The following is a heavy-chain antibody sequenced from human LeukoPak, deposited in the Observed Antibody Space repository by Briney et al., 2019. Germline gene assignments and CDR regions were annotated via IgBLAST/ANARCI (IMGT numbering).Heavy chain of an antibody. V-gene: IGHV3-21*01. J-gene: IGHJ4*02. Sequence: GGSLRLSCAASGFTFSSYSMSWVRQAPGKGLEWVSSISSSSSYIYYADSVKGRFTISRDNAKNSLYLQMNSLRAEDTAVYYCARSAQQLALDYWGQGTLVTVSS. CDR1: GFTFSSYS. D-gene: IGHD6-13*01. CDR2: ISSSSSYI. CDR3: ARSAQQLALDY.